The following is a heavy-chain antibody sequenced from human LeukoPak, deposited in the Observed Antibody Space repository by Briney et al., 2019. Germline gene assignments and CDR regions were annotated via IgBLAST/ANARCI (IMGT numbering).Heavy chain of an antibody. CDR1: GFTFTKYW. D-gene: IGHD3-22*01. Sequence: GDSLRLSCAASGFTFTKYWMTWVRQAPGKGLEWVGNIKQDGSDKNYMDSVKGRFTISRDNSKNTLYLQMSSLRAEDTAVYYCAKDKKPIYYYDSSGYYFESFDYWGQGTLVTVSS. J-gene: IGHJ4*02. CDR3: AKDKKPIYYYDSSGYYFESFDY. CDR2: IKQDGSDK. V-gene: IGHV3-7*03.